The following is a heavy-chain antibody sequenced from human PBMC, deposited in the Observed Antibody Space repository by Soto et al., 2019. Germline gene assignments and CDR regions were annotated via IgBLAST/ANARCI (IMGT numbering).Heavy chain of an antibody. J-gene: IGHJ5*02. CDR2: ISASGGLK. CDR1: GFTFTNYA. CDR3: AREVGAPSGWLDP. V-gene: IGHV3-23*01. Sequence: EVQLSESGGDLRQPGGSLRLSCAVSGFTFTNYAMTWVRQTPGKGLEWVSGISASGGLKYYADSVQGRFTVSRDNSKNILYLQMDNLRDEDTALYYCAREVGAPSGWLDPWGQGTQVTVSS. D-gene: IGHD1-26*01.